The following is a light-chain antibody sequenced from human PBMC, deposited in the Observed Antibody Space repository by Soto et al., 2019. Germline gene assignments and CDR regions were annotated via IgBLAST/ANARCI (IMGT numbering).Light chain of an antibody. J-gene: IGKJ4*01. CDR1: QSVLYSSNNKNY. CDR2: WAS. V-gene: IGKV4-1*01. Sequence: DIVMTQSPDSLAVSLGERATINCKSSQSVLYSSNNKNYLAWYQQKAGQPPKLLIYWASTRESGVPDRFSGSGSGTDFTLTISSLQAEDVAVYYCQQYYSTPLTFGGGTKVDLK. CDR3: QQYYSTPLT.